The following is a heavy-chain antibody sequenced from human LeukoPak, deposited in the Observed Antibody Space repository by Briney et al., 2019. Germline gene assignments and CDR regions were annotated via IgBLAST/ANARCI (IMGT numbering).Heavy chain of an antibody. CDR3: ARHKNDDFWSGYPSPYDAFDI. J-gene: IGHJ3*02. D-gene: IGHD3-3*01. CDR2: INPNNGGT. CDR1: GYTFTGYY. Sequence: ASVRVSCKASGYTFTGYYMHWVRQAPGQGLEWMGWINPNNGGTNYAQKFQGWVTMTRDTSISTAYLQWSSLKASDTAMYYCARHKNDDFWSGYPSPYDAFDIWGQGTMVTVSS. V-gene: IGHV1-2*04.